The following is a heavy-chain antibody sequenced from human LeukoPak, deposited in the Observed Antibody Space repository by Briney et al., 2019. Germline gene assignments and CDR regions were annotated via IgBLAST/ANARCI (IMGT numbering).Heavy chain of an antibody. Sequence: ASVKVSCKASGYTFTGYYMHWVRQAPGQGLEWMGWINPNSGGTNYAQKFQSRVTMTRDTSISTAYMELSRLRSDDTAVYYCAIGGGSYQTYFDYWGQGTLVTVSS. CDR3: AIGGGSYQTYFDY. CDR1: GYTFTGYY. CDR2: INPNSGGT. V-gene: IGHV1-2*02. D-gene: IGHD1-26*01. J-gene: IGHJ4*02.